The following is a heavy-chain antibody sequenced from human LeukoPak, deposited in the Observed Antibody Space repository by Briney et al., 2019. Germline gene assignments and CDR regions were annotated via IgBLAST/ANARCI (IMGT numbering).Heavy chain of an antibody. D-gene: IGHD4-17*01. CDR3: TRPYGGYFSDP. J-gene: IGHJ5*02. CDR1: GLTFSNAW. Sequence: GGSLRLSCAASGLTFSNAWMSWVRQAPGKGLEWVGRIKRKNDGGTTDYAAPVKGRFTISRDDSKNTLYLQMNSLKTEDTAVYYCTRPYGGYFSDPWGQGTLVTVSS. V-gene: IGHV3-15*01. CDR2: IKRKNDGGTT.